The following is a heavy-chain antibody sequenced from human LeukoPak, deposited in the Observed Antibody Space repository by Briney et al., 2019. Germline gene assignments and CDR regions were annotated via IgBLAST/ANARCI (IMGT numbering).Heavy chain of an antibody. CDR1: GFTFSSYA. J-gene: IGHJ2*01. V-gene: IGHV3-48*04. CDR2: ISGSGSTI. Sequence: GGSLRLSCAASGFTFSSYAMSWVRQAPGEGLEWVSYISGSGSTIYYADSAKGRFTISRDNAKNSLYLQMNSLRAEDTAVYYCARRRRFGWSGYFDLWGRSTLVTVSS. CDR3: ARRRRFGWSGYFDL. D-gene: IGHD6-19*01.